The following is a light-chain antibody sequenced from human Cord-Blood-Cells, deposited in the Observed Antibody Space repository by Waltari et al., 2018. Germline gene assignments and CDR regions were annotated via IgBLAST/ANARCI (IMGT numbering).Light chain of an antibody. CDR1: QSVSSN. CDR2: GAS. J-gene: IGKJ2*02. CDR3: QQYNNWPRT. Sequence: ELVMTQSPATLSVSPGESATLSCRASQSVSSNLAWYQQKPGQAPRLLIYGASTRATGIPARFSGSGSGTEFTLTISSLQSEDFAVYYCQQYNNWPRTFGQGTKLEIK. V-gene: IGKV3-15*01.